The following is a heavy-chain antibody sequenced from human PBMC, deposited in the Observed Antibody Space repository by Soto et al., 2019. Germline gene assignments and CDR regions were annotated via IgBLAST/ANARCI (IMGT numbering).Heavy chain of an antibody. CDR1: GGSFRGYY. J-gene: IGHJ4*02. CDR3: ARGRSVSNFAY. CDR2: INHSGST. Sequence: QVQLQQWGAGLLKPSETLSLTCAVYGGSFRGYYWSWIRQPPGKGLGWIGEINHSGSTNYNPSRKSRDTISVDTAKDEFSLELSSVTAAGTAVYYCARGRSVSNFAYWGQGPLVSVSS. V-gene: IGHV4-34*01. D-gene: IGHD2-8*01.